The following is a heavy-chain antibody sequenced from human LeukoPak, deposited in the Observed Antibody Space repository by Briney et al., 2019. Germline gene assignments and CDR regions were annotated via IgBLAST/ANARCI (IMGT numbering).Heavy chain of an antibody. CDR1: GGSISSSSYY. CDR3: ARGPARSMGGMDV. D-gene: IGHD2/OR15-2a*01. J-gene: IGHJ6*02. CDR2: IYYSGST. V-gene: IGHV4-39*07. Sequence: PSETLSLTCTVSGGSISSSSYYWGWIRQPPGKGLEWIGSIYYSGSTYYNPSLKSRVTISVDTSKNQFSLKLSSVTAADTAVYYCARGPARSMGGMDVWGQGTTVTVSS.